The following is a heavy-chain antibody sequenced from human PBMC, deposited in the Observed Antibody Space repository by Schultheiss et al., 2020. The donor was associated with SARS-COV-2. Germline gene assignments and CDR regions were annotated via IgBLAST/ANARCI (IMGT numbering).Heavy chain of an antibody. CDR2: ISSSGSTI. CDR3: ARDSSGWYLFDY. Sequence: GGSLRLSCAASGFTFSSYEMNWVRQAPGKGLEWVSYISSSGSTIYYADSVKGRFTISRDNAKNSLYLQMNSLRAEDTAVYYCARDSSGWYLFDYWGQGTLVTVSS. V-gene: IGHV3-48*03. CDR1: GFTFSSYE. D-gene: IGHD6-19*01. J-gene: IGHJ4*02.